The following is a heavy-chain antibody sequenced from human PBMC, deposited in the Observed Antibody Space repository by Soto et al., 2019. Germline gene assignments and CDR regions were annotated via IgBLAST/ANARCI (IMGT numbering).Heavy chain of an antibody. CDR2: IYYSGST. J-gene: IGHJ4*02. CDR3: AGARDEIYYYGSGSSFDY. Sequence: QVQLQESGPGLVKPSQTLSLTCTVSGGSISSGGYYWSWIRQHPGKGLEWIGYIYYSGSTYYNPSLKSRVTISVDTSQNQFSLKLSSVTAADTAVYYCAGARDEIYYYGSGSSFDYWGQGTLVTVS. D-gene: IGHD3-10*01. V-gene: IGHV4-31*03. CDR1: GGSISSGGYY.